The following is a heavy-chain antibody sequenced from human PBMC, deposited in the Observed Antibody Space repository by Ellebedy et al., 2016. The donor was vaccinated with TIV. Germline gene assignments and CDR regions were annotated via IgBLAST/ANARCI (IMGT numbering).Heavy chain of an antibody. CDR3: AKDRVAVVVPAMGAFHI. CDR1: GFTFSTYS. V-gene: IGHV3-48*02. J-gene: IGHJ3*02. Sequence: GGPLRLSCAASGFTFSTYSMHWVRQAPGKGLEWVSYISSSGHSIYYADSVKGRFTISRDNAKNSLYLQMNSLRDEETAVYYCAKDRVAVVVPAMGAFHIWGQGTMVTVSS. CDR2: ISSSGHSI. D-gene: IGHD2-21*01.